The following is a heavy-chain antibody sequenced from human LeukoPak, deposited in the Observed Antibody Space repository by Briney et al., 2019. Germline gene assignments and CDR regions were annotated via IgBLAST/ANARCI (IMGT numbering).Heavy chain of an antibody. CDR3: ARGHDVVVPAAPNNFDY. V-gene: IGHV4-34*01. Sequence: PSETLSLTCAVYGGSFSGYYWSWIRQPPGKGLEWIGEITHSGSTNYNPSLKSRVTISVDTSKNQFSLKLSSVTAADTAVYYCARGHDVVVPAAPNNFDYWGQGTLVTVSS. CDR1: GGSFSGYY. CDR2: ITHSGST. J-gene: IGHJ4*02. D-gene: IGHD2-2*01.